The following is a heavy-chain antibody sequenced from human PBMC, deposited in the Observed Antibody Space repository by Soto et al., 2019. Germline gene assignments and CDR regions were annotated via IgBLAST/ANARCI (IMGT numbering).Heavy chain of an antibody. CDR1: GGTFSSYA. D-gene: IGHD6-6*01. CDR3: EREGVEDRDQIAARPNSKRLPKSLNCYCYGMEV. V-gene: IGHV1-69*01. Sequence: QVQLVQSGAEVKKPGSSVKVSCKASGGTFSSYAISWVRQAPGQGLEWMGGIIPIFGTANYAQKIQGRVTITEDESTSTAYMELSSLRSEDTAVYYCEREGVEDRDQIAARPNSKRLPKSLNCYCYGMEVWGQGTTVTVSS. CDR2: IIPIFGTA. J-gene: IGHJ6*02.